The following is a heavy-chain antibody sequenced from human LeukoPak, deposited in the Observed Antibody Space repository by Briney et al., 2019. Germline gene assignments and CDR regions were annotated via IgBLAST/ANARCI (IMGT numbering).Heavy chain of an antibody. CDR3: ARDLVGATFDY. CDR2: INSDGSST. Sequence: GGSLRLSCAASGFTFSSYAINWVRQAPGKGLAWVSRINSDGSSTSYADSVKGRFTISRDNAKNTLYLQMNSLRAEDTAVYYCARDLVGATFDYWGQGTLVTVSS. CDR1: GFTFSSYA. V-gene: IGHV3-74*01. J-gene: IGHJ4*02. D-gene: IGHD1-26*01.